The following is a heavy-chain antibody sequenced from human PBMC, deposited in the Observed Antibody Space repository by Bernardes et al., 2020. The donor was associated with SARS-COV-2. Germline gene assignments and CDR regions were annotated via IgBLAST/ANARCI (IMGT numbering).Heavy chain of an antibody. CDR2: FDPEVGET. Sequence: ASLKVSCKVSGYTLTALSMHWVRQAPGKGLEWMGGFDPEVGETIYAQKFQGRVTMTEDTSTDTAYMELSSLRSEDTAVYYCATAPGAMVTDWFDPWGQGTLVTVSS. D-gene: IGHD5-18*01. CDR1: GYTLTALS. V-gene: IGHV1-24*01. J-gene: IGHJ5*02. CDR3: ATAPGAMVTDWFDP.